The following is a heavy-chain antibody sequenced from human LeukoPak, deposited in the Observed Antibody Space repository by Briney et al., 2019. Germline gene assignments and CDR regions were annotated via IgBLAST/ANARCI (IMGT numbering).Heavy chain of an antibody. CDR1: GFTFSSYA. D-gene: IGHD5-18*01. J-gene: IGHJ4*02. CDR3: AKARGYSYGPFDYYFDC. Sequence: GGSLRLSCAASGFTFSSYAMSWVRQAPGKGLEWVSAISGSGGSTYYADSVKGRFTISRDNSKNTLYLQMNSLRAEDTAVYYCAKARGYSYGPFDYYFDCWGQGTLVTVSS. V-gene: IGHV3-23*01. CDR2: ISGSGGST.